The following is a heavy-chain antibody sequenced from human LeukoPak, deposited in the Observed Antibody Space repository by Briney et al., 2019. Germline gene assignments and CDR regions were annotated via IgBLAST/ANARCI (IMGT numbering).Heavy chain of an antibody. CDR2: INTNGNTT. J-gene: IGHJ4*02. CDR3: VRAYYDSTGRYFDY. CDR1: GFTFSNYW. D-gene: IGHD3-22*01. Sequence: GGSLRLSCAASGFTFSNYWMHWVRQVPGKGLVWVSRINTNGNTTNYADSVKGRFTISRDNANNTLYLQMNSLRAEETALYYCVRAYYDSTGRYFDYWGQGTLVTVSS. V-gene: IGHV3-74*01.